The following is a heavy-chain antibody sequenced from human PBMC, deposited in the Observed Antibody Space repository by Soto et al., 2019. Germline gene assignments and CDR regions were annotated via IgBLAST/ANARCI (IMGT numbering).Heavy chain of an antibody. CDR3: ARESEDLTSNFDY. CDR2: ISSTTNYI. CDR1: GFTFTRYS. J-gene: IGHJ4*02. Sequence: LRLSCSASGFTFTRYSMNWVRQAPGKGLEWVSSISSTTNYIYYADSMKGRFTVSRDNAKNSVYLDMNSLSAEDTAVYYCARESEDLTSNFDYWGQGTLVTVSS. V-gene: IGHV3-21*01.